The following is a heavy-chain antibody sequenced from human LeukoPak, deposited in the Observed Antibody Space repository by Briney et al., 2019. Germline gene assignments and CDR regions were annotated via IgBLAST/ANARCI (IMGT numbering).Heavy chain of an antibody. D-gene: IGHD1-26*01. J-gene: IGHJ4*02. V-gene: IGHV1-69*04. CDR3: ARPGDGSAIVYFDY. CDR1: GYTFTSYG. CDR2: IIPILGIA. Sequence: SVKVSCKASGYTFTSYGISWVRQAPGQGLEWMGRIIPILGIANYAQKFQGRVTITADKSTSTAYMELSSLRSEDTAVYYCARPGDGSAIVYFDYWGQGTLVTVSS.